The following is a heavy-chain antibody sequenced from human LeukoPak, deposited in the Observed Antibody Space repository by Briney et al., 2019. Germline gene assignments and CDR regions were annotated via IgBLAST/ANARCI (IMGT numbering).Heavy chain of an antibody. CDR1: GGSISSHY. V-gene: IGHV4-59*11. J-gene: IGHJ4*02. Sequence: SETLSLTCTVSGGSISSHYWSWIRQPPGKGLEWIGYIYYSGSTNYNPSLKSRVTISVDTSKNQFSLKLSSMTAADTAVYYCARDRRAYGGEHYFDYWGQGTLVTVSS. CDR2: IYYSGST. D-gene: IGHD4-23*01. CDR3: ARDRRAYGGEHYFDY.